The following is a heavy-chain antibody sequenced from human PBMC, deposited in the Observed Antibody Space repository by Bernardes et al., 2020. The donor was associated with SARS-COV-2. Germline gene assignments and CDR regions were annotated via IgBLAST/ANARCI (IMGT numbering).Heavy chain of an antibody. CDR3: AKCRARTMSVPSTDLWYFDL. CDR1: GFSVRTKY. CDR2: IYVGGSR. Sequence: GGSLRLSCAVSGFSVRTKYMTWVRQAPGKGLEWVSIIYVGGSRYHADSVKGRFTISRDNSKNSLFLQMNSLRAEDTALYYCAKCRARTMSVPSTDLWYFDLWGRGTLVTVSS. D-gene: IGHD6-19*01. J-gene: IGHJ2*01. V-gene: IGHV3-53*01.